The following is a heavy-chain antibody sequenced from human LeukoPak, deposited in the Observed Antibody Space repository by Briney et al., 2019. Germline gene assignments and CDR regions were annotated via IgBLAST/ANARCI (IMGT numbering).Heavy chain of an antibody. CDR1: GYTFTSYY. J-gene: IGHJ4*02. Sequence: ASVKVSCKASGYTFTSYYMHWVRQAPGQGLEWMGIINPSGGSTSYAQKFQGRVTMTRDTSISTAYMELSRLRSDDTAVYYCARDSYGGRYYYDSSGIRGYFDYWGQGTLVTVSS. CDR2: INPSGGST. V-gene: IGHV1-46*01. D-gene: IGHD3-22*01. CDR3: ARDSYGGRYYYDSSGIRGYFDY.